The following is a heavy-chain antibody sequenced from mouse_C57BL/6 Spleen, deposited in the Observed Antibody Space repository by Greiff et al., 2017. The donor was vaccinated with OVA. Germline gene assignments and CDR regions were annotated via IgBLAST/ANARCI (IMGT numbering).Heavy chain of an antibody. CDR1: GYTFTSYW. Sequence: QVQLQQPGAELVRPGSSVTLSCTASGYTFTSYWLPWVKQRPIQGLEWIGNIDPSDSQTHYNQTFKDQATLTVDKSSNTAYMQLSSPTSEDSAVYYCASARYYGSSSSWFAYWGQGTLVTVSA. D-gene: IGHD1-1*01. V-gene: IGHV1-52*01. CDR2: IDPSDSQT. J-gene: IGHJ3*01. CDR3: ASARYYGSSSSWFAY.